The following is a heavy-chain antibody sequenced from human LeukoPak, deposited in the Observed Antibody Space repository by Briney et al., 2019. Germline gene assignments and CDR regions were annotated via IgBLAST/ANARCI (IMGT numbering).Heavy chain of an antibody. D-gene: IGHD5-18*01. CDR1: GVSINTCCYY. Sequence: SETLSLTCDVSGVSINTCCYYWTWIRQPPGKGLEWIGYKYYSGSTRYNSFLRSRLTISLDSSKNQFSLRLTSVTAADTAVYYCARGRSYGFDFDSWGPGTLVIVSS. V-gene: IGHV4-61*01. CDR3: ARGRSYGFDFDS. J-gene: IGHJ4*02. CDR2: KYYSGST.